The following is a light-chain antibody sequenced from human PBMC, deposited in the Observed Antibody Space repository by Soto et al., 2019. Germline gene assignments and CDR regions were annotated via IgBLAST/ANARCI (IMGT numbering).Light chain of an antibody. CDR2: DAS. CDR3: QQSSNSPFT. Sequence: EIVLTQSPDTLSLSPGEGATLSCRASQSVSSYLAWYQQKPGQAPRLLIYDASNRATGIPARFSGSGSGTDSTLSISSLEPEDFAVYYCQQSSNSPFTFGPGTKVDIK. J-gene: IGKJ3*01. V-gene: IGKV3-11*01. CDR1: QSVSSY.